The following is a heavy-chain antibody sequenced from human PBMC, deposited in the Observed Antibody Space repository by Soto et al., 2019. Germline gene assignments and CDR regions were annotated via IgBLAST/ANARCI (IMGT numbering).Heavy chain of an antibody. CDR1: GGSISSGPYS. CDR2: FRYSENT. CDR3: ARRYGSAFDI. V-gene: IGHV4-39*02. J-gene: IGHJ3*02. D-gene: IGHD4-17*01. Sequence: SETLSLTCTVSGGSISSGPYSWGWIRQTPGEGLEWIGTFRYSENTYYNPSLESRVTISVDTSKNHFSLKLRSVTAADTAVYYCARRYGSAFDIWGQGTMVTVSS.